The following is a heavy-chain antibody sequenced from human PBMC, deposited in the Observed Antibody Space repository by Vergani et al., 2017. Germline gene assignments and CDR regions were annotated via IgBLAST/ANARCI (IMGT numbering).Heavy chain of an antibody. V-gene: IGHV3-48*04. CDR1: GFTFSSYS. Sequence: EVQLVESGGGLVQPGGSLRLSCAASGFTFSSYSMNWVRQAQGKGLEWVSYISSSGSTIYYADSVKGRFTISRDNAKNSLYLQMNSLRAEDTAVYYCARDLSVMDFDFWGQGTLVTVSS. CDR3: ARDLSVMDFDF. J-gene: IGHJ4*02. CDR2: ISSSGSTI. D-gene: IGHD2-21*01.